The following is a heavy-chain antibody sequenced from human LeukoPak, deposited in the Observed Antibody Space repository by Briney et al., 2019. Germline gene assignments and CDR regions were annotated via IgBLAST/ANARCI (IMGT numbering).Heavy chain of an antibody. CDR1: GYTFTGYY. CDR3: ARVSPPPTTVTKDP. J-gene: IGHJ5*02. V-gene: IGHV1-2*02. Sequence: ASVKVSCKASGYTFTGYYMHWVRQAPGQGLEWMGWINPNSGGANYAQKLQGRVTMTTDTSTSTAYMELRSLRSDDTAVYYCARVSPPPTTVTKDPWGQGTLVTVSS. D-gene: IGHD4-17*01. CDR2: INPNSGGA.